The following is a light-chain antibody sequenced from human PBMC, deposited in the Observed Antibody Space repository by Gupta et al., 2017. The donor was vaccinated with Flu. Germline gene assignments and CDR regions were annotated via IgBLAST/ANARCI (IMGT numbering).Light chain of an antibody. CDR1: QSVSSH. CDR2: GAS. J-gene: IGKJ4*02. CDR3: QQYDDWTPLT. Sequence: EIVITQSLATLSVSPGERATLSCRASQSVSSHLAWYQQKPGQAPRLLIYGASSRATGIPARFSGSGSGTELTITISSLQSEDFALDYCQQYDDWTPLTFGGGTKVEVK. V-gene: IGKV3-15*01.